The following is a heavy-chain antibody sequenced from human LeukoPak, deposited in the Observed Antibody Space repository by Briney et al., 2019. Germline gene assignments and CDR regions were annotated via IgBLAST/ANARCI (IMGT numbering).Heavy chain of an antibody. Sequence: SETLSLTCTVSGGSTSGSSYFWGWIRQPPGKGLEWIGSIYYSGSTYYNPSLKSRVTISVDTSKNQFSLKLSSVTAADTAVYYCARAPWNDYYYYYGMDVWGQGTTVTVSS. CDR2: IYYSGST. CDR1: GGSTSGSSYF. CDR3: ARAPWNDYYYYYGMDV. J-gene: IGHJ6*02. D-gene: IGHD1-1*01. V-gene: IGHV4-39*07.